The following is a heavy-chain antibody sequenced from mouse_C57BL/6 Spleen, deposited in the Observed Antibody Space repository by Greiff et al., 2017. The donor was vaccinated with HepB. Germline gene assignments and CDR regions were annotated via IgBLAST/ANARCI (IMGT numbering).Heavy chain of an antibody. J-gene: IGHJ4*01. CDR2: IDPSDSET. D-gene: IGHD1-1*01. V-gene: IGHV1-52*01. CDR3: ASGILRMAMDY. CDR1: GYTFTSYW. Sequence: QVQLKQPGAELVRPGSSVKLSCKASGYTFTSYWMHWVKQRPIQGLEWIGNIDPSDSETHYNQKFKDKATLTVDKSSSTAYMQLSSLTSEDSAVYYCASGILRMAMDYWGQGTSVTVSS.